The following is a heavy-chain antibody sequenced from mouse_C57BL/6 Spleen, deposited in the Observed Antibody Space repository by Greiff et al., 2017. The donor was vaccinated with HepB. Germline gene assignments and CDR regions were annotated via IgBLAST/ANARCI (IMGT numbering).Heavy chain of an antibody. CDR3: AILRGMDY. CDR1: GYAFSSSW. CDR2: IYPGDGDT. J-gene: IGHJ4*01. Sequence: VQLQQSGPELVKPGASVKISCKASGYAFSSSWMNWVKQRPGKGLEWIGRIYPGDGDTNYNGKFKGKATLTADKSSSTSYMQLSSLTSEASAVYFCAILRGMDYWGQGASVTVSS. D-gene: IGHD1-1*01. V-gene: IGHV1-82*01.